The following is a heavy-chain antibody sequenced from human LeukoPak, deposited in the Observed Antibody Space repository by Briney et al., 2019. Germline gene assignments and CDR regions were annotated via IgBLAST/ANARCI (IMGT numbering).Heavy chain of an antibody. Sequence: SVKVSCKASGGTFSSYAISWVRQAPGQGLEWMGGIIPIFGTANYAQKFQGRVTITADESTSTAYMELCSLRSEDTAVYYCASDREKQKPKHYYYYYYYMDVWGKGTTVTVSS. J-gene: IGHJ6*03. V-gene: IGHV1-69*13. CDR2: IIPIFGTA. CDR3: ASDREKQKPKHYYYYYYYMDV. CDR1: GGTFSSYA.